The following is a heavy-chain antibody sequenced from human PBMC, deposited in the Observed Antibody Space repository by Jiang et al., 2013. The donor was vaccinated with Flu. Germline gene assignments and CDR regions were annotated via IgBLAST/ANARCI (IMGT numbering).Heavy chain of an antibody. Sequence: FTFSSYAMHWVRQAPGKGLEWVAVISYDGSNKYYADSVKGRFTISRDNSKNTLYLQMNSLRAEDTAVYYCATVDRIAAADSGNDVDYWGQGTLVTVSS. D-gene: IGHD6-13*01. V-gene: IGHV3-30-3*01. J-gene: IGHJ4*02. CDR2: ISYDGSNK. CDR3: ATVDRIAAADSGNDVDY. CDR1: FTFSSYA.